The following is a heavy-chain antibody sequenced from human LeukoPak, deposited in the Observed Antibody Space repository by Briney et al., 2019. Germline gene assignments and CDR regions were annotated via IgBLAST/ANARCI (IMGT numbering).Heavy chain of an antibody. CDR3: AKDAPGVYSSGWPADY. CDR2: ISYDGSNK. D-gene: IGHD6-19*01. J-gene: IGHJ4*02. Sequence: GRSLRLSCAASGFTFSSYAMHWVRQAPGKGLEWVAVISYDGSNKYYADSVKGRFTISRDNSKNTLYLQMNSLRAEDTAVYYCAKDAPGVYSSGWPADYWGQGTLVTVSS. CDR1: GFTFSSYA. V-gene: IGHV3-30-3*01.